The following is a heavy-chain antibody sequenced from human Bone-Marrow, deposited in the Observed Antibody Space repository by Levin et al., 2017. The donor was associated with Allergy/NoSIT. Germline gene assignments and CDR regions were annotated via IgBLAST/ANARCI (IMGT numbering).Heavy chain of an antibody. V-gene: IGHV3-23*01. J-gene: IGHJ3*02. D-gene: IGHD2/OR15-2a*01. CDR2: IGGDQRT. Sequence: PGGSLRLSCVASGFTFSGNAMTWVRQSPGKGLQWVAGIGGDQRTHYADSVNGRLTISRDNDKNTLHLQMNSLRAEDTAVYYCAKDIYAWAFDSWGQGTLVTVSS. CDR1: GFTFSGNA. CDR3: AKDIYAWAFDS.